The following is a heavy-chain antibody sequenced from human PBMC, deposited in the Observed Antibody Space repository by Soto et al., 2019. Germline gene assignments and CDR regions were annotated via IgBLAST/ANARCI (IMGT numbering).Heavy chain of an antibody. CDR1: GGSISSYY. V-gene: IGHV4-59*01. CDR3: AREDCSGGSCYFHY. D-gene: IGHD2-15*01. J-gene: IGHJ4*02. Sequence: SETLSLTCTVSGGSISSYYWSWIRQPPGKGLEWIGYIYYSGSTNYSPSLKSRVTISVDTSKNQFSLKLSSVTAAGTAVYYCAREDCSGGSCYFHYWGQGTLVTVSS. CDR2: IYYSGST.